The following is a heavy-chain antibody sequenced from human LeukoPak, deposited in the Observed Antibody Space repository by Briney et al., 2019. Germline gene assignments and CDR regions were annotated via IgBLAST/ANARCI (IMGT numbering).Heavy chain of an antibody. D-gene: IGHD6-19*01. J-gene: IGHJ4*02. V-gene: IGHV3-74*01. CDR3: ATKQWLAPPPDS. Sequence: GGSLRLSCAASGFTFSKYWMLWVRQAPGKELASVSRINTDGTVTTYADSVKGRFTVPRDNADNTMFLQMNSVRDEDTAVYYCATKQWLAPPPDSWGQGTPVTVSS. CDR1: GFTFSKYW. CDR2: INTDGTVT.